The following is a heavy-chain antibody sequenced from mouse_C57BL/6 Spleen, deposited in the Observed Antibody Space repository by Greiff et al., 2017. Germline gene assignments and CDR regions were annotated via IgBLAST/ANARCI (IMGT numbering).Heavy chain of an antibody. CDR2: IYPGSGST. J-gene: IGHJ3*01. D-gene: IGHD1-1*01. CDR3: ARGGSSHGGFAY. V-gene: IGHV1-55*01. CDR1: GYTFTSYW. Sequence: QVQLQQPGAELVKPGASVKMSCKASGYTFTSYWITWVKQRPGQGLEWIGDIYPGSGSTNYNEKFKSKATLSVDTSSSTDYMQLRILTAEDSAVYYCARGGSSHGGFAYWGQGTLVTVSA.